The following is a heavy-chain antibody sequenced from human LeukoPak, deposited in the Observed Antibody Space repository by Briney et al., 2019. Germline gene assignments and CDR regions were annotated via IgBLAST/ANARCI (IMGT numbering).Heavy chain of an antibody. CDR1: GFTFSSYG. Sequence: GGSLRLSCAASGFTFSSYGMHWVRQAPGKGLEWVAVISYDGSNKYYADSVKGRFTISRDNAKNSLYLQMNSLRAEDTAVYYCARSGGGLLHAFDIWGQGTMVTVSS. D-gene: IGHD2-21*02. V-gene: IGHV3-30*03. CDR2: ISYDGSNK. CDR3: ARSGGGLLHAFDI. J-gene: IGHJ3*02.